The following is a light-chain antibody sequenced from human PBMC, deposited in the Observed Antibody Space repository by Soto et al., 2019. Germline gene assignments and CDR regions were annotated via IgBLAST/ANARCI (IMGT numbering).Light chain of an antibody. CDR2: KAS. Sequence: DIQMTQSPSTLSASVGDRVTITCRASQSISSWLAWYQQKPGKAPKLLIYKASSLESGVPSRFSGSGSGTEFTLTISSLQPDDFATYYCQQYNSYGTFGQGTKVE. CDR1: QSISSW. J-gene: IGKJ1*01. V-gene: IGKV1-5*03. CDR3: QQYNSYGT.